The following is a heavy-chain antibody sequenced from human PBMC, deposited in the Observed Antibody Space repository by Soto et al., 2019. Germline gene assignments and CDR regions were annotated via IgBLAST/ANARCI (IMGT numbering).Heavy chain of an antibody. Sequence: QVQLVQSGAEVKKPGASVKVSCKASGYTFTSYGISWVRQAPGQGLEWMGWISAYNGNTNYAQKLQGRVTMTTDTSTSTDYMELRSLRSDDTALYYWARDVIHDSSGYYYSGDYWGKGTLVTVSS. V-gene: IGHV1-18*01. J-gene: IGHJ4*02. D-gene: IGHD3-22*01. CDR2: ISAYNGNT. CDR1: GYTFTSYG. CDR3: ARDVIHDSSGYYYSGDY.